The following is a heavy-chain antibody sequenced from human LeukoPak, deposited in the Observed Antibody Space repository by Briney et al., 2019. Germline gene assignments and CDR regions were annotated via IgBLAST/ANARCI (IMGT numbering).Heavy chain of an antibody. CDR3: ARHSSGLDY. J-gene: IGHJ4*02. V-gene: IGHV5-51*01. CDR1: GYSFTTYW. D-gene: IGHD6-19*01. Sequence: PGESLKISCRGSGYSFTTYWIGWERQMPGKGLGWMGIIDPGDSDTRYTPSFQGQVTMSGDKSISTAYLQWSSLKAADTAMYYCARHSSGLDYWGQGTRVTVSS. CDR2: IDPGDSDT.